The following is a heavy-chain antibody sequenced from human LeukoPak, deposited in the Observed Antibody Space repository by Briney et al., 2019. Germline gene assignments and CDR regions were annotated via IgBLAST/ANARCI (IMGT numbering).Heavy chain of an antibody. V-gene: IGHV3-48*01. J-gene: IGHJ4*02. CDR2: VKSGNYDI. CDR3: GRDSDWAFDY. D-gene: IGHD3-9*01. Sequence: GGSLRLSCAASGFTFNTYSMNWVRQAPGKGLEWLSYVKSGNYDIQYADSVTGRFTVSRDSATNSLYLQMNDLKAEDTAVYYWGRDSDWAFDYWGQGSLVTVSS. CDR1: GFTFNTYS.